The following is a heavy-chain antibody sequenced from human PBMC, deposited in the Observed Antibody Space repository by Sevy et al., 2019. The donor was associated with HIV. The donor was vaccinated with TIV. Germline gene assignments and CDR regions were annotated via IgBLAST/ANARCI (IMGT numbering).Heavy chain of an antibody. V-gene: IGHV3-23*01. D-gene: IGHD3-22*01. CDR3: AEGGGGHYDPDEIGYYFYYYNMDV. CDR1: GFSFDSYG. Sequence: GGSLRLSCAVSGFSFDSYGMTWVRQAPGKGLEWVSGISGSGSRTYYADSVKGRFIISRDNSKNTLDLQMNSLRSEDKGIYYCAEGGGGHYDPDEIGYYFYYYNMDVWGKGTTVTVSS. CDR2: ISGSGSRT. J-gene: IGHJ6*03.